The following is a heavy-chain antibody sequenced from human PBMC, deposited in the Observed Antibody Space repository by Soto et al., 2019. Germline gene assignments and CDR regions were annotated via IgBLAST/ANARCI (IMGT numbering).Heavy chain of an antibody. J-gene: IGHJ3*01. D-gene: IGHD4-17*01. Sequence: QVQLVESGGGVVQPGRSLRLSCAASGFTFSSYAMHWVRQAPGKGLEWVAVISYDGSSEYFADSVKGRFTISRDNSKKTLYLQMNSLRAEDTAVYYCARGAVTTLRVYAFYFWGQGTMVTVSS. CDR3: ARGAVTTLRVYAFYF. V-gene: IGHV3-30-3*01. CDR2: ISYDGSSE. CDR1: GFTFSSYA.